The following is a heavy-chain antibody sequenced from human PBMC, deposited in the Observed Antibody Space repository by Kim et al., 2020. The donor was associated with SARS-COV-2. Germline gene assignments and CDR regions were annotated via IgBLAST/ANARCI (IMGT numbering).Heavy chain of an antibody. V-gene: IGHV3-30*18. Sequence: GGSLRLSCAASGFTFSDYGMHWVRQAPGKGLEWVAIISFDGSNEYYVESVKGRFTLSRDNSKNTMYXQMNSLTTADTAVYFCVKXAGFSXIIVDYYFDFWGQGXLVSVSS. CDR1: GFTFSDYG. CDR3: VKXAGFSXIIVDYYFDF. J-gene: IGHJ4*02. D-gene: IGHD2-21*01. CDR2: ISFDGSNE.